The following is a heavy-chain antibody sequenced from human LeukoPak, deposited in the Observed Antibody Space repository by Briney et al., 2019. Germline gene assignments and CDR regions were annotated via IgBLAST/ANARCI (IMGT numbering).Heavy chain of an antibody. CDR3: ARVGYCGGDCYSHDY. CDR2: ISAYNGNT. D-gene: IGHD2-21*02. Sequence: ASVKVSCKASGYTFTSYGISWVRQAPGQGLEWMGWISAYNGNTNYAQKLQGRVTMTTDTSTSTAYMELRSLRSDDTAVYYRARVGYCGGDCYSHDYWGQGTLVTVSS. V-gene: IGHV1-18*01. CDR1: GYTFTSYG. J-gene: IGHJ4*02.